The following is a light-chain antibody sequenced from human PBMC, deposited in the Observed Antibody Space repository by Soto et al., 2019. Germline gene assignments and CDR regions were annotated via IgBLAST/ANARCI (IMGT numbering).Light chain of an antibody. Sequence: DIVLTQSPGTLSLSPGERATLSCRATQNVNGNYLAWYQQKPGQAPRLLIYGASSRATGIPDRFSGGGSGTEFTLTISRLEPEDFAVYYCQQYGDSPPYTFGPGTKLEIK. J-gene: IGKJ2*01. CDR1: QNVNGNY. V-gene: IGKV3-20*01. CDR3: QQYGDSPPYT. CDR2: GAS.